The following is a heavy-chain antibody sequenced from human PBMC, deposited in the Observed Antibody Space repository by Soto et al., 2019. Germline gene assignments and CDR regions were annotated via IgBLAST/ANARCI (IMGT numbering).Heavy chain of an antibody. CDR1: GFNFDNYG. CDR3: AKDRVGGAFYTPLAF. Sequence: PGGSQRLSCQASGFNFDNYGMHWVRQAPGKGMEGGAGITHDGRFQYYADSVKGRFTISIANSKKTLSLHLNTLKPEDPAVYAFAKDRVGGAFYTPLAFWRQGALVTVSS. CDR2: ITHDGRFQ. V-gene: IGHV3-30*18. D-gene: IGHD3-3*02. J-gene: IGHJ4*02.